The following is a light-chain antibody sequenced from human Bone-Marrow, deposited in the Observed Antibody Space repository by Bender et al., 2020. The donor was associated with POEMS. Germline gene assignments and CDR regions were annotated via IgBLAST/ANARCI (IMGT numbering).Light chain of an antibody. V-gene: IGLV2-8*01. J-gene: IGLJ2*01. CDR2: EVT. CDR1: SSDVGGYPH. CDR3: SSYTSSTSVV. Sequence: QSALTQPPSASGSPGQSVTISCTGTSSDVGGYPHVSWYQHHPGKAPKLIIYEVTKRPSEVPDRFSGSRSGTSASLAISGLQSEDEADYYCSSYTSSTSVVFGGGTKLTVL.